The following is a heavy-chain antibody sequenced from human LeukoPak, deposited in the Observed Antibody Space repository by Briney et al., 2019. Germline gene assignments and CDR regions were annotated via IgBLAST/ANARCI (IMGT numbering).Heavy chain of an antibody. CDR3: ARQIEGSDYPFDY. CDR2: IYYSGST. V-gene: IGHV4-39*01. Sequence: PSETLSLTCTVSGGSISSSSYYWGWIRQPPGKGLEWIGSIYYSGSTYYNPSLKSRVTISVDTSKNQFSLKLSSVTAADTAVYYCARQIEGSDYPFDYWGQGTLVTVSS. J-gene: IGHJ4*02. CDR1: GGSISSSSYY. D-gene: IGHD1-26*01.